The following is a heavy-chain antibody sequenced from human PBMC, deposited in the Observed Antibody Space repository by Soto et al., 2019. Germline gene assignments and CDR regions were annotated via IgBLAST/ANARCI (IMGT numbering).Heavy chain of an antibody. Sequence: GALRLSCAASGFTFSGSAMHWVRQASGKGLEWVGRIRSKANSYATAYAASVKGRFTISRDDSKNTAYLQMNSLKTEDTAVYYCVRDLDGSGSYYTDYWGLGTLVTVSS. V-gene: IGHV3-73*01. CDR3: VRDLDGSGSYYTDY. CDR1: GFTFSGSA. D-gene: IGHD3-10*01. CDR2: IRSKANSYAT. J-gene: IGHJ4*02.